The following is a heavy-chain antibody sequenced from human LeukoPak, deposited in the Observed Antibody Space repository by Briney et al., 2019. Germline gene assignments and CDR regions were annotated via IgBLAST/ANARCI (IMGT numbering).Heavy chain of an antibody. Sequence: SGGSLRLSCAASGFTFSSYSMNWVRQAPGKGLEWVSSISSSSSYIYYADSVKGRFTISRDNAKNSLYLQMNSLRAEDTAVYYCARDERGGWLQWYYYYGMDVWGQGTTVTVSS. CDR1: GFTFSSYS. CDR3: ARDERGGWLQWYYYYGMDV. V-gene: IGHV3-21*01. D-gene: IGHD5-24*01. J-gene: IGHJ6*02. CDR2: ISSSSSYI.